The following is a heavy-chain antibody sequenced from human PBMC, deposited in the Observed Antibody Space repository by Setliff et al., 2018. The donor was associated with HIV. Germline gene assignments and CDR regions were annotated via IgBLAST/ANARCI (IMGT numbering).Heavy chain of an antibody. CDR2: IIPYFGTT. Sequence: SVKVSCKTSGYTFNYHALNWVRQAPGQGLEWVGGIIPYFGTTEYEQKFQGRVTITADESKSTAYMELSSLRSEDTAVYYCARIVRPSYYYYYYMDVWGKGTTVTV. J-gene: IGHJ6*03. CDR3: ARIVRPSYYYYYYMDV. V-gene: IGHV1-69*13. D-gene: IGHD3-10*02. CDR1: GYTFNYHA.